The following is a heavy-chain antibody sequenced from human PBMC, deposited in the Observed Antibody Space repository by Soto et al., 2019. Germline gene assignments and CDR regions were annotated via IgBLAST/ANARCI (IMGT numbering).Heavy chain of an antibody. J-gene: IGHJ6*02. D-gene: IGHD6-13*01. CDR3: ARDTPRYSSSWYYYYGMDV. CDR2: ISAYNGNT. V-gene: IGHV1-18*01. CDR1: GYTFTSYG. Sequence: QVQLVQSGAEVKKPGASVKVSCKASGYTFTSYGISWVRQAPGQGLEWMGWISAYNGNTNYAQKLQGRVTMTTDTSTSTAYMELWSLRSDDTAVYYCARDTPRYSSSWYYYYGMDVWGQGTTVTVSS.